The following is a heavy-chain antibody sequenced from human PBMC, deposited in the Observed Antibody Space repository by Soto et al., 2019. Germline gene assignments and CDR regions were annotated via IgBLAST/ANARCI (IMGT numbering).Heavy chain of an antibody. J-gene: IGHJ6*02. CDR1: GGTFSSYA. Sequence: ASVKVSCKASGGTFSSYAISWVRQAPGQGLEWMGGIIPIFGTANYAQKFQGRVTITADESTSTAYMELSSLRSEDTAVYYCARPVVGATESHYYYYGMDVWGQGTTVTVSS. V-gene: IGHV1-69*13. CDR3: ARPVVGATESHYYYYGMDV. CDR2: IIPIFGTA. D-gene: IGHD1-26*01.